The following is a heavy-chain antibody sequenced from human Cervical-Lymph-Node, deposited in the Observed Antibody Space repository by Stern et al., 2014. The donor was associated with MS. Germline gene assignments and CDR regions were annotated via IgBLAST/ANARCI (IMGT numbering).Heavy chain of an antibody. V-gene: IGHV3-21*01. Sequence: EVQLVESGGGLVKPGGSLRLSCAASGFTFSSYSMNWVRQAPGKGLEWVSSISSSSSYIYYADSVKGRFTSSRDNAKNSLYLQMNSLRAEDTAVYYCARDRIVSGWPFDYWGQGTLVTVSS. CDR3: ARDRIVSGWPFDY. D-gene: IGHD6-19*01. CDR2: ISSSSSYI. CDR1: GFTFSSYS. J-gene: IGHJ4*02.